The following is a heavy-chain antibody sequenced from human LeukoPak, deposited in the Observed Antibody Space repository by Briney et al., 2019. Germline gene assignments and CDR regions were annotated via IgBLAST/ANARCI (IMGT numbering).Heavy chain of an antibody. J-gene: IGHJ4*02. CDR3: ARQYYDIWSGYYTADYYFDY. D-gene: IGHD3-3*01. CDR2: ISSRSSYI. CDR1: GFTFSSYG. V-gene: IGHV3-21*06. Sequence: GGSLRLSCAASGFTFSSYGMNWVRQAPGKGLEWVSSISSRSSYIYYADSVKGRFTISRDNAKNSLYLELHSLRAEDTAVYYCARQYYDIWSGYYTADYYFDYWGQGTLVTVYS.